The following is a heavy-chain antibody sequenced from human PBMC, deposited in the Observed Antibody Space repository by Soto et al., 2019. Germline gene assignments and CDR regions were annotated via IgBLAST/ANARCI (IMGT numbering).Heavy chain of an antibody. Sequence: GGSLRLSCAASGFTFNYYGMHWVRQAPGKGLEWVALIWYDGSKKYYVDSVKGRFTIYRDDFRKTVDLQMSRLTFEDTAVYYCARGVPGSSPFHYTLDVWGQGTTVTVSS. CDR2: IWYDGSKK. V-gene: IGHV3-33*01. J-gene: IGHJ6*02. CDR1: GFTFNYYG. D-gene: IGHD1-26*01. CDR3: ARGVPGSSPFHYTLDV.